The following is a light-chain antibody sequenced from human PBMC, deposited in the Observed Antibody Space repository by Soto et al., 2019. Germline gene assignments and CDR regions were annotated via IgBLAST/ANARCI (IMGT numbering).Light chain of an antibody. Sequence: DIEMTQSPSSLSASVGDRVSLTCRASHPINKWLAWYQQKPNQAPRSLIYTTSIRQSGVPSRFSGSGSGTDFTLTITSLQPEDFATYFCQQYANYPLTFGQGTRLDI. CDR1: HPINKW. V-gene: IGKV1D-16*01. J-gene: IGKJ5*01. CDR2: TTS. CDR3: QQYANYPLT.